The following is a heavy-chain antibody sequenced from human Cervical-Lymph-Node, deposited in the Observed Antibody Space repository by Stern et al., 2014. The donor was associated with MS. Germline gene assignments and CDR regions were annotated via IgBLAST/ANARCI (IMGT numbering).Heavy chain of an antibody. V-gene: IGHV1-69*01. CDR1: GGTFNSYA. CDR3: ARGPDHSGGYYYAY. J-gene: IGHJ4*02. CDR2: IIPMFGKA. Sequence: QVQLVQSGAEVQNPGSSVKVSCKASGGTFNSYAISWVRQAPGQGLEWMGGIIPMFGKANYAQKFQGRVTITADESTSTANMEVGSLRSEDTAVYYCARGPDHSGGYYYAYWGQGTLVTVSS. D-gene: IGHD3-22*01.